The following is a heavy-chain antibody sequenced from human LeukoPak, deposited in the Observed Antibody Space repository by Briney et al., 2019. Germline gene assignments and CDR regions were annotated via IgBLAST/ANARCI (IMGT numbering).Heavy chain of an antibody. V-gene: IGHV3-66*01. Sequence: GGSLRLSCAASGFTVSSNYMSWVRQAPGKGLEWVSVIYSGGSTYYADSVKGRFTISRDNSKNTLYLHMNSLRAEDTAVYYCAREYSSGWYPRPLYYYGMDVWGQGTTVTVSS. J-gene: IGHJ6*02. D-gene: IGHD6-19*01. CDR2: IYSGGST. CDR1: GFTVSSNY. CDR3: AREYSSGWYPRPLYYYGMDV.